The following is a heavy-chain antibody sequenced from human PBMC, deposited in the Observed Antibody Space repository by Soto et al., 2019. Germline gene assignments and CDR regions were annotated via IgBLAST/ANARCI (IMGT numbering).Heavy chain of an antibody. V-gene: IGHV4-59*01. CDR1: GGSISSYY. D-gene: IGHD3-16*02. Sequence: SVPMSLTCSVAGGSISSYYGSWIRQPPGKGLEWIGYIYYSGSTNYNPSLKSRVTISVDTSKNQFSLKLSSVTAADTAVYYCARDIGYYFDYWGQGTLVTVSS. J-gene: IGHJ4*02. CDR3: ARDIGYYFDY. CDR2: IYYSGST.